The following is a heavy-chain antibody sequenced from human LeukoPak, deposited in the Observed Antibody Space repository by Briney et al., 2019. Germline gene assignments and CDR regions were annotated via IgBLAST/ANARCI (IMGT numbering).Heavy chain of an antibody. CDR3: ARHIVAVTPTLNDAFDI. Sequence: ASVKVSCKASGYTFTGYYMHWVRQAPGQGLEWMGWISPNSGGTNYAQKFQGRVTMTRDTSISTAYMEVSRLRSDDTAVYYCARHIVAVTPTLNDAFDIWGQGTMVTVSS. CDR2: ISPNSGGT. D-gene: IGHD2-21*02. J-gene: IGHJ3*02. CDR1: GYTFTGYY. V-gene: IGHV1-2*02.